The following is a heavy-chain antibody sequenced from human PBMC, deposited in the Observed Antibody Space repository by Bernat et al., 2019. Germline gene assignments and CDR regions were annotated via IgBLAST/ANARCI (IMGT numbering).Heavy chain of an antibody. V-gene: IGHV3-30*18. CDR1: GFTVSSYG. CDR2: ISYDGSNK. CDR3: AKRAAGNYGMDV. J-gene: IGHJ6*02. Sequence: VQLVETGGGLIQPGGSLRLSCAASGFTVSSYGMHWVRQAPGKGLEWVAVISYDGSNKYYADSVKGRFTISRDNSKNTLYLQMNSLRAEDTAVYYCAKRAAGNYGMDVWGQGTTVTVSS.